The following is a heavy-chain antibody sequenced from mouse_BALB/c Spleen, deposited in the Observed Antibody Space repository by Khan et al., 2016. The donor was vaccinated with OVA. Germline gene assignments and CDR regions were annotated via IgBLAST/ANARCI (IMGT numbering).Heavy chain of an antibody. J-gene: IGHJ2*01. V-gene: IGHV5-6-5*01. D-gene: IGHD2-14*01. Sequence: EVELVESGGDLVKPGGSLKLSCAASGFTFTSYVMSWVRQTPEKRLEWVASISSGGSTYYPDSVKGRFTISRDNARNIRYLQMSSLRSEDTAMYDCARAAYRYEEYYFDYWGQGTTLTVSS. CDR2: ISSGGST. CDR3: ARAAYRYEEYYFDY. CDR1: GFTFTSYV.